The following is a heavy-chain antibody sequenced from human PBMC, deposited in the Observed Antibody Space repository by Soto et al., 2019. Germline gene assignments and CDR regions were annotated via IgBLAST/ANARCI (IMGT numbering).Heavy chain of an antibody. CDR2: ISGSGGST. CDR3: AKSRDSSGYYHYDASDI. V-gene: IGHV3-23*01. CDR1: GFTFSSYA. Sequence: PGGSLRLSCAASGFTFSSYAMSWVRQAPGKGLEWVSSISGSGGSTYYADSVKGRFTISRDNSKNTLYRQMNSLRAEDTAVYYCAKSRDSSGYYHYDASDIWAQGTMVTVSS. D-gene: IGHD3-22*01. J-gene: IGHJ3*02.